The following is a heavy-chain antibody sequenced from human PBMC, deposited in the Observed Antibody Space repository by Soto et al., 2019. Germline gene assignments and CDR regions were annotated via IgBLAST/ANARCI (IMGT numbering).Heavy chain of an antibody. D-gene: IGHD3-9*01. J-gene: IGHJ4*02. CDR1: GFSLSNARMG. V-gene: IGHV2-26*01. Sequence: KESGPVLVKPTETLTLTCTVSGFSLSNARMGVSWIRQPPGKALEWLAHIFSNDEKSYSTSLKSRLTISKDTSKSQVVLTMTNMDPVDTATYYCARSYYDILTGYSEYYFDYWGQGTLVTVSS. CDR3: ARSYYDILTGYSEYYFDY. CDR2: IFSNDEK.